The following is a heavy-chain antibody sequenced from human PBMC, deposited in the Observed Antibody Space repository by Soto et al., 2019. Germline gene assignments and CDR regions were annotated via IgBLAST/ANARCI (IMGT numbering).Heavy chain of an antibody. CDR2: ISATGNTF. J-gene: IGHJ4*02. D-gene: IGHD3-10*01. V-gene: IGHV3-11*01. CDR3: ARFHVSVLRGVLITSVFVDY. CDR1: GFAFSDYY. Sequence: QVHLVESGGDLVKPGGSLRLSCAASGFAFSDYYLTWIRQAPGKGLEWVSYISATGNTFYYADSVKGRLVISRDNAKNSLYLHMSDLRVDDPAMYYCARFHVSVLRGVLITSVFVDYWGQGTQVTVSS.